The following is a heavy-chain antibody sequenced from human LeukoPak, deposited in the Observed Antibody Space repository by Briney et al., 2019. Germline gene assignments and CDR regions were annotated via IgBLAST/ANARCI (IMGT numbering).Heavy chain of an antibody. CDR1: GFTFDSYW. Sequence: GGSLRLSCAASGFTFDSYWMHWVRLAPGKGLEWVSRINADGRNTPYADSVKGRFTISRDNAKNTLYLQMSSLRAEDTAVYYCARGSSSGWPDYFDYWGRGTLVAVSS. CDR2: INADGRNT. J-gene: IGHJ4*02. V-gene: IGHV3-74*01. CDR3: ARGSSSGWPDYFDY. D-gene: IGHD6-19*01.